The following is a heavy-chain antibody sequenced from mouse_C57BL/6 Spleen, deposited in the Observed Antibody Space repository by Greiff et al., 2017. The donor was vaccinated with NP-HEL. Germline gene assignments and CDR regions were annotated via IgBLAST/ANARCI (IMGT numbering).Heavy chain of an antibody. CDR3: ARAYYYGSSLYYFDY. V-gene: IGHV5-17*01. D-gene: IGHD1-1*01. Sequence: EVKLMESGGGLVKPGGSLKLSCAASGFTFSDYGMHWVRQAPEKGLEWVAYISSGSSTIYYADTVKGRFTISRDNAKNTLFLQMTSLRSEDTAMYYCARAYYYGSSLYYFDYWGQGTTLTVSS. CDR2: ISSGSSTI. J-gene: IGHJ2*01. CDR1: GFTFSDYG.